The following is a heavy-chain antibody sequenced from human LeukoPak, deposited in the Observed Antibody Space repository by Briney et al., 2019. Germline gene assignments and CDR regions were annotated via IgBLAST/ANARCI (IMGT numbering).Heavy chain of an antibody. V-gene: IGHV4-61*02. CDR1: GGSISSGSYY. CDR2: IYTSGST. D-gene: IGHD4-11*01. Sequence: SETLSLTCTVSGGSISSGSYYWSWIRQPAGKGLEWIGRIYTSGSTNYNPSLKSRVTISVDTSKNQFSLKLSSVTAADTAVYYCAISPLDYRSAFDIWGQGTMVTVSS. CDR3: AISPLDYRSAFDI. J-gene: IGHJ3*02.